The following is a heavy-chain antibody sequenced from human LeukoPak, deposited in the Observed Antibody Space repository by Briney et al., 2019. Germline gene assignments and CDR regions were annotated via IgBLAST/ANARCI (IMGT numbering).Heavy chain of an antibody. CDR3: ARRLRGRSYSGSRGSGFDY. J-gene: IGHJ4*02. CDR2: IYTSGST. D-gene: IGHD1-26*01. Sequence: SQTLSLTCTVSGGSINSGSYYWSWIRQPAGKGLEWIGRIYTSGSTNYNPSLKSRVTISVDTSKNQFSLKLSSVTAADTAVYYCARRLRGRSYSGSRGSGFDYWGQGTLVTVSS. V-gene: IGHV4-61*02. CDR1: GGSINSGSYY.